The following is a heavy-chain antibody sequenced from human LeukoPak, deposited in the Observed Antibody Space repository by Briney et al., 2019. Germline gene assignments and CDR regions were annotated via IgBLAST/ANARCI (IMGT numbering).Heavy chain of an antibody. J-gene: IGHJ3*02. D-gene: IGHD2-15*01. CDR2: INPSGGST. CDR3: ARDAPARVGAFDI. Sequence: ASVKVSCKASGYTFTSYYMHWVRQAPGQGLEWMGIINPSGGSTSYAQKFQGRVTMTRDMSTSTVYMELSSLRSEDTAVYYCARDAPARVGAFDIWGQGTMVTVSS. CDR1: GYTFTSYY. V-gene: IGHV1-46*01.